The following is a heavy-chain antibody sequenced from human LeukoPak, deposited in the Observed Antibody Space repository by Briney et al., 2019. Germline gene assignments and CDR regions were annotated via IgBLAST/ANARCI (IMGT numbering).Heavy chain of an antibody. CDR2: ISGSGGST. Sequence: PGGSLRLSCSASGFTFSSYAMSWVRQAPGKGLEWVSAISGSGGSTYYADSVKGRFTISRANSKTTLYLQMNSLRAEDTAVYYCAKALSSGWSVDYWGQGTLVTVSS. CDR3: AKALSSGWSVDY. D-gene: IGHD6-19*01. J-gene: IGHJ4*02. CDR1: GFTFSSYA. V-gene: IGHV3-23*01.